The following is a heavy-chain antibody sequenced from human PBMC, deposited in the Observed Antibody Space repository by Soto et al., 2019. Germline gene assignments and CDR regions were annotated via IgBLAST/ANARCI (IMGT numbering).Heavy chain of an antibody. CDR2: IIPIFGTA. Sequence: QVQLVQSGAEVKKPGSSVKVSCKASGGTFSSYAISWVRQAPGQGLEWMGGIIPIFGTANYAQKSQGRVTITADEATSTAYMELSSLRSEDTAVYYCARNPDTNYYYGMDVWGQGTTVTVSS. CDR1: GGTFSSYA. CDR3: ARNPDTNYYYGMDV. V-gene: IGHV1-69*12. J-gene: IGHJ6*02.